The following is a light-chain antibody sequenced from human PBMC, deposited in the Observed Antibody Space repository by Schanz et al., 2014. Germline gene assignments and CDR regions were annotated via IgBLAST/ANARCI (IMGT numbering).Light chain of an antibody. V-gene: IGLV1-44*01. CDR3: AAWDNSLNGYV. CDR1: SSNIGSNT. CDR2: SDN. J-gene: IGLJ1*01. Sequence: QSVLTQPPSASGTPGQRVTISCSGSSSNIGSNTVNWYHQLPGTAPKLLIYSDNQRPSGAPDRFSGSKSGSSASLAINGLQSEDEADYYCAAWDNSLNGYVFGTGTKLTVL.